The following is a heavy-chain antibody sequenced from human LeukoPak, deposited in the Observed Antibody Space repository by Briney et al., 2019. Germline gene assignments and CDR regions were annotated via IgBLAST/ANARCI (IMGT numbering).Heavy chain of an antibody. J-gene: IGHJ6*02. Sequence: ASVKVSCKASGYTFTSYYMHWVRQAPGQGLEWMGIINPSGGSTSYAQKFQGRVTMTRDMSTSTVYMELSSLRSEDTAVYYCARGSRYCSSTSCYAGLSGYYYYGMDVWGQGTTVTVSS. D-gene: IGHD2-2*01. CDR1: GYTFTSYY. CDR2: INPSGGST. V-gene: IGHV1-46*01. CDR3: ARGSRYCSSTSCYAGLSGYYYYGMDV.